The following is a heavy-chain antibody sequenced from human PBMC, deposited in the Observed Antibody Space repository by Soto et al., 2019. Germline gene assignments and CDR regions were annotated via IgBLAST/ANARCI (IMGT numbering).Heavy chain of an antibody. CDR3: AREGRIAVAGTMLPYGMDV. D-gene: IGHD6-19*01. V-gene: IGHV1-2*04. Sequence: ASVKVSCKASGYTFTGYYMHWVRQAPGQGLEWMGWINPNSGGTNYAQKFQGWVTMTRDTSISTAYMELSRLRSDDTAVYYCAREGRIAVAGTMLPYGMDVWGQGTTVTVSS. J-gene: IGHJ6*02. CDR2: INPNSGGT. CDR1: GYTFTGYY.